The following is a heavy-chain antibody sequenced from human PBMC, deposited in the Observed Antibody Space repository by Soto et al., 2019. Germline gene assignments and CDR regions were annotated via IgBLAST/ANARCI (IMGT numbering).Heavy chain of an antibody. CDR2: ISAYTGNT. CDR3: ARRWTRGEIDY. V-gene: IGHV1-18*01. Sequence: QVQLVQSGGEVKKPGASVKVSCKASGYIFNSFGISWVRQAPGQGLEWMGWISAYTGNTKYAQNFQGRVTMTTDTSTSTAYKELRSLRSDATAVYYCARRWTRGEIDYWGQGTLVTVSS. CDR1: GYIFNSFG. J-gene: IGHJ4*02. D-gene: IGHD3-16*01.